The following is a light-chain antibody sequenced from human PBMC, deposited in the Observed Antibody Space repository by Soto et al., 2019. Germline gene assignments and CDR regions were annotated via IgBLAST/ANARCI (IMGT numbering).Light chain of an antibody. J-gene: IGKJ4*01. CDR3: QQYGRSPLLT. CDR2: GAS. CDR1: QSVSSSY. Sequence: EIVLTQSPATLSLSPGERATLSCRASQSVSSSYLAWYQQKPGQAPRLLFYGASSRATGIPHRFSGSGSGTDFTLTISRLEPEDFAVYYCQQYGRSPLLTFGGGTKVEIK. V-gene: IGKV3-20*01.